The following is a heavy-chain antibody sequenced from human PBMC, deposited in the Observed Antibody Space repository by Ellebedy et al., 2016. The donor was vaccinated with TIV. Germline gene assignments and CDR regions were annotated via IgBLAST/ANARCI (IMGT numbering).Heavy chain of an antibody. CDR3: ARSGLPAAADVWFDP. Sequence: SETLSLTCTVSGGSVSSGSYYWSWIRQPPGKGLEWIGYIYYSGSTNYNPSLKSRVTISVDTSKNQFSLKLSSVTAADTAVYYCARSGLPAAADVWFDPWGQGTLVTVSS. CDR1: GGSVSSGSYY. V-gene: IGHV4-61*01. D-gene: IGHD2-2*01. J-gene: IGHJ5*02. CDR2: IYYSGST.